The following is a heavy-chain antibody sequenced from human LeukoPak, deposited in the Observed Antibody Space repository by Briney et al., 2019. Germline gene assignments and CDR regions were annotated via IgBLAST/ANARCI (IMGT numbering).Heavy chain of an antibody. CDR1: GGSINNYY. D-gene: IGHD3-10*01. CDR2: IYSSGST. J-gene: IGHJ4*02. V-gene: IGHV4-59*08. CDR3: ARLFYYGSGTQGYYFDY. Sequence: SETLSLTCTVSGGSINNYYWSWIRQPPGKGLEWIGYIYSSGSTNYNPSLKSRVIISVDTSKNQFSLKLSSVTAADTAVYYCARLFYYGSGTQGYYFDYWGQGTLVTVSS.